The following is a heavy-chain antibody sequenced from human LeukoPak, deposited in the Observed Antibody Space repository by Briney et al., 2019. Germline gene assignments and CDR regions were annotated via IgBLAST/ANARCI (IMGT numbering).Heavy chain of an antibody. V-gene: IGHV1-18*01. CDR3: AREYCSSTSCYPDI. Sequence: ASVKVSCKASGYTFTSYGISGVRQAPGQGLEWMGWISAYNGNTNYAQKLQGRVTMTTDTSTSTAYMELRSLRSDDTAVYYCAREYCSSTSCYPDIWGQGTMVTVSS. J-gene: IGHJ3*02. CDR2: ISAYNGNT. CDR1: GYTFTSYG. D-gene: IGHD2-2*01.